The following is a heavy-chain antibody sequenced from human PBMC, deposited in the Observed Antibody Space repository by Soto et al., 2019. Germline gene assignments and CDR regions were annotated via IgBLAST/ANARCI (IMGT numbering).Heavy chain of an antibody. V-gene: IGHV3-21*01. CDR3: AIFLPVAGTLRFYAVF. D-gene: IGHD6-19*01. J-gene: IGHJ4*02. CDR2: ISSSSSYI. Sequence: GRYVRLACAASQFTLRRNSMNWARPATRKGLEWVSSISSSSSYIYYADSVQGRFTSSRDNAKNSLYLHINSLRAEATAVYYCAIFLPVAGTLRFYAVFWGQGTLVTVSS. CDR1: QFTLRRNS.